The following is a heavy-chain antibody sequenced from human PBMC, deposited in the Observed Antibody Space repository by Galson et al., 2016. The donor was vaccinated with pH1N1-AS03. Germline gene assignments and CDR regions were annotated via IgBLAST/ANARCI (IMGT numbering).Heavy chain of an antibody. Sequence: ETLSLTCTVSGGSISSHYWTWIRQPPGKGLEWIGYVFYTGSTYYNPSLKSRLTISVDESKNQFSLKLRSVSAADTAVYYCARGRAPSPVTYYFDDWGQGTLVTVSS. CDR2: VFYTGST. V-gene: IGHV4-59*11. CDR1: GGSISSHY. CDR3: ARGRAPSPVTYYFDD. J-gene: IGHJ4*02.